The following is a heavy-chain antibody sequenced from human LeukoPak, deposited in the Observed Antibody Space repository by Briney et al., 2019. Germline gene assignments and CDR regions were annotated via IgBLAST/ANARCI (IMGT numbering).Heavy chain of an antibody. D-gene: IGHD5-18*01. CDR1: GDSVSSNSAA. CDR2: TFYRSKWYN. CDR3: ARDQVDTAMIYGMDV. Sequence: SQTLSLTCATSGDSVSSNSAAWNGIRRSPSGGLEWLGWTFYRSKWYNDYAVSVKSRITINPDTSKNQFSLQLNSVTPEDTAVYYCARDQVDTAMIYGMDVWGQGTTVTVSS. V-gene: IGHV6-1*01. J-gene: IGHJ6*02.